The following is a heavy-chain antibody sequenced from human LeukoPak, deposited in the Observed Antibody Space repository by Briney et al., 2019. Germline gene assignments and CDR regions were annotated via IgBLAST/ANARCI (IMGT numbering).Heavy chain of an antibody. CDR2: IYYSGST. Sequence: PSETLSLTCTVSGGSISSSSYYWGWIRQPPGKGLEWIGSIYYSGSTYYNPSLKSRVTISVDTSKNQFSLKLSSVTAADTAVYYCARTYSSSSGYYFDYWGQGTLVTVSS. V-gene: IGHV4-39*07. D-gene: IGHD6-6*01. CDR3: ARTYSSSSGYYFDY. J-gene: IGHJ4*02. CDR1: GGSISSSSYY.